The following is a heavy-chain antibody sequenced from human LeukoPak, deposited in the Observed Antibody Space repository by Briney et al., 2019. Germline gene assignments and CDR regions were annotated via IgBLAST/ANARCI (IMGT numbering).Heavy chain of an antibody. Sequence: GGSLRLSCAASGFTFSSYAMHWVRQAPGKGLEWVAVISYDGSNKYYADSVKGRFTISRDNSKNTLYLQMNSLRAEDTAVYYCARDRVVLRTLDYWGQGTLVTVSS. D-gene: IGHD2-21*01. J-gene: IGHJ4*02. CDR1: GFTFSSYA. CDR3: ARDRVVLRTLDY. V-gene: IGHV3-30-3*01. CDR2: ISYDGSNK.